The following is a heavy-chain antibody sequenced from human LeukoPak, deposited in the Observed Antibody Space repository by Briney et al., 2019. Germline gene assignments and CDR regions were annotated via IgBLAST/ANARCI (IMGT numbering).Heavy chain of an antibody. J-gene: IGHJ3*02. Sequence: GGSLRLSCTASGFTFSSYSMNWVRQAPGKGLEWVSSITSSSDYIYYADSVKGRFTISRDNAENSLHLQMNSLRAEDTAVYYCATGSGWYVGDAFDIWGQGTMVTVSS. V-gene: IGHV3-21*04. CDR3: ATGSGWYVGDAFDI. CDR2: ITSSSDYI. D-gene: IGHD6-19*01. CDR1: GFTFSSYS.